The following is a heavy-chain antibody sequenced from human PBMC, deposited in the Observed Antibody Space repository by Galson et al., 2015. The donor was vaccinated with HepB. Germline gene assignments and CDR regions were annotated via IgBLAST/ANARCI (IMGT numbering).Heavy chain of an antibody. J-gene: IGHJ2*01. Sequence: CAISGDSVSSSSAAWNWIRQSPSRGLEWLGRTYYRSKWYNDYAVSVKSRITINPDTSKNRFSLQLNSVTPEDTAVYYCARGSSSSWYDPLYWYFDLWGRGTLVTVSS. CDR2: TYYRSKWYN. CDR3: ARGSSSSWYDPLYWYFDL. D-gene: IGHD6-13*01. V-gene: IGHV6-1*01. CDR1: GDSVSSSSAA.